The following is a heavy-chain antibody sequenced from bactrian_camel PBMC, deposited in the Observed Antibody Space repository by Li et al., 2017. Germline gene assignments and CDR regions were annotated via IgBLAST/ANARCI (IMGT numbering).Heavy chain of an antibody. D-gene: IGHD3*01. V-gene: IGHV3S67*01. CDR2: IDSSGKT. CDR3: VRDFRGALPLTQWP. Sequence: DVQLVESGGGSVQAGGSLRLSCVASGFPYSNLCAAWVREFSDKKREGVAAIDSSGKTAVADSVKGRFTIARDNAKSTLYLQLNGLKTDDTAMYYCVRDFRGALPLTQWPRGRGTQVTVS. CDR1: GFPYSNLC. J-gene: IGHJ4*01.